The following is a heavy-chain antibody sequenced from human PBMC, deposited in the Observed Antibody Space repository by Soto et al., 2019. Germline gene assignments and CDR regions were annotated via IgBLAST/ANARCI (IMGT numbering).Heavy chain of an antibody. J-gene: IGHJ3*02. Sequence: GGSLRLSCAASGFTFSSYSMNWVRQAPGKGLEWVSSISSSSSLIYYADSVKGRFTISGDNAKNSLYLQMNSLRAEDTAVYYWARPPYGSGSPFAFDIWGQGTMVTVAS. CDR2: ISSSSSLI. CDR3: ARPPYGSGSPFAFDI. CDR1: GFTFSSYS. D-gene: IGHD3-10*01. V-gene: IGHV3-21*01.